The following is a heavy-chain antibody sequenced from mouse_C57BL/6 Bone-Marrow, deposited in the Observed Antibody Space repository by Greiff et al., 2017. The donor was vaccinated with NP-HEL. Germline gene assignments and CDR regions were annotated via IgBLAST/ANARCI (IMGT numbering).Heavy chain of an antibody. Sequence: VKLMESGPGLVQPSQSLSITCTVSGFSLTSYGVHWVRQSPGKGLEWLGVIWSGGSTDYNAAFISRLSISKDNSKSQVFFKMNSLQADDTAIYYCARNSDYYGSWFAYWGQGTLVTVSA. CDR3: ARNSDYYGSWFAY. CDR1: GFSLTSYG. J-gene: IGHJ3*01. V-gene: IGHV2-2*01. CDR2: IWSGGST. D-gene: IGHD1-1*01.